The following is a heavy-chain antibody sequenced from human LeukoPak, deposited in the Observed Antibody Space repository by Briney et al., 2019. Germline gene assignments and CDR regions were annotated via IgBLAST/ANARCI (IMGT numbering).Heavy chain of an antibody. D-gene: IGHD6-19*01. Sequence: ASVKVSFKASGGTFSSYAISWVRQAPGQGLEWMGGIIPIFGTANYAQKFQVRVTITTDESTSTAYMELSSLRSEDTAVYYCARVASSGWYYYFDYWGQGTLVTVSS. CDR3: ARVASSGWYYYFDY. V-gene: IGHV1-69*05. CDR1: GGTFSSYA. J-gene: IGHJ4*02. CDR2: IIPIFGTA.